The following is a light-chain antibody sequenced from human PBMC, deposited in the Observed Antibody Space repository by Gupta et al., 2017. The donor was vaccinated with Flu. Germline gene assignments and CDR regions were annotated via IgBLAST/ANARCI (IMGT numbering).Light chain of an antibody. Sequence: GSHVGNYDYVSWFQQHPGKAPKLMFYDVNKRPSAVPHRFSGSKSGSTSSLTLSGLQAEDEAYYACCSSAGTFSFVFGGGTKLTGL. CDR1: GSHVGNYDY. J-gene: IGLJ2*01. CDR3: CSSAGTFSFV. V-gene: IGLV2-11*03. CDR2: DVN.